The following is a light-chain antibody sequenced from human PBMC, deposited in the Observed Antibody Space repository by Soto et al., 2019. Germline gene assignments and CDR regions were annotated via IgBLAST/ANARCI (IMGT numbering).Light chain of an antibody. CDR3: QQYGNSPFT. CDR1: QRVSSSY. Sequence: EIVLTQSPGTLSLSPGERATLSCRASQRVSSSYLAWYQQKPGQAPRLLIYGASSRATGIPDRFSGSGSGTDFTLTISRLEPEDFAVYYCQQYGNSPFTLVPGTKVDI. CDR2: GAS. J-gene: IGKJ3*01. V-gene: IGKV3-20*01.